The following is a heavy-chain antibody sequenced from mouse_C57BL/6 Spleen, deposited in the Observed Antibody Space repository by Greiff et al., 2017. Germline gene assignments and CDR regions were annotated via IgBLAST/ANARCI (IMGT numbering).Heavy chain of an antibody. J-gene: IGHJ4*01. CDR3: ARDYAMDY. CDR2: IWSGGST. CDR1: GFSLTSYG. V-gene: IGHV2-2*01. Sequence: QVQLQQSGPGLVQPSQSLSIACTVSGFSLTSYGVHWVRQSPGKGLEWLGVIWSGGSTDYNAAFISRLSISKDNSTSQVFFKMNSLQADDTAIYYCARDYAMDYWGQGTSVTVSS.